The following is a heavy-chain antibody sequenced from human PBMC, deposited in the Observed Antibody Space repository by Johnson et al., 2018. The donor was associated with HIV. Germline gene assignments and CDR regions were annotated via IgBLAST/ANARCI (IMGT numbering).Heavy chain of an antibody. CDR3: ARTPSLPGAFDI. CDR1: AFTFSSND. CDR2: ISGSDHST. Sequence: VQLVESGGGVVRPGGSLRLSCAASAFTFSSNDMKWVRQAPGKGLEWVSPISGSDHSTYYADSVRGRFTISRDNAKNSLYLQMSSLRAEDTAVYYCARTPSLPGAFDIWGQGTMVTVSS. D-gene: IGHD1-14*01. V-gene: IGHV3-23*04. J-gene: IGHJ3*02.